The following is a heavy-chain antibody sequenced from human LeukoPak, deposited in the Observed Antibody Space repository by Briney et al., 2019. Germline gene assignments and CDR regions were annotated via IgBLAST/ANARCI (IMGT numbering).Heavy chain of an antibody. CDR3: ARTIANYDFWSGYYADEYFQH. CDR1: GDSISSYY. CDR2: IYTSGST. J-gene: IGHJ1*01. D-gene: IGHD3-3*01. V-gene: IGHV4-4*07. Sequence: SETLSLTCTVSGDSISSYYWNWIRQPAGKGLEWIGRIYTSGSTNYNPSLKSRVTMSVDTSKNQFSLKLSSVTAADTAVYYCARTIANYDFWSGYYADEYFQHWGQGTLATVSS.